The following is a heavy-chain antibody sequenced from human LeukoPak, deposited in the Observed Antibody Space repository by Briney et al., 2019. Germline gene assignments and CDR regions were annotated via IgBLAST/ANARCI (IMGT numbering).Heavy chain of an antibody. Sequence: GGSLRLSCAASGFTFSKAWMSWVRQAPGRGLEWVGRIKSETYGGTTDYAAPVKGRFTISRDDSKNTLSLQMNGLKTEDTAVYYCTTDYYGSVGYSSYYWGQGTLVTVSS. CDR2: IKSETYGGTT. J-gene: IGHJ4*02. D-gene: IGHD3-22*01. CDR1: GFTFSKAW. V-gene: IGHV3-15*01. CDR3: TTDYYGSVGYSSYY.